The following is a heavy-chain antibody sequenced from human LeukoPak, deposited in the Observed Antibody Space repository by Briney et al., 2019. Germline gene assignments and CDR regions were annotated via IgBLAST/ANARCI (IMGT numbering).Heavy chain of an antibody. J-gene: IGHJ4*02. V-gene: IGHV1-18*01. CDR1: GYTFTSYG. CDR3: VVLLWSRGDY. Sequence: ASVKVSCKASGYTFTSYGISWVRQAPGQGLEWMGWISAYNGNTNCAQKLQGRVTMTTDTSTSTAYMELRSLRSDDTAVYYCVVLLWSRGDYWGQGTLVTVSS. CDR2: ISAYNGNT. D-gene: IGHD3-10*01.